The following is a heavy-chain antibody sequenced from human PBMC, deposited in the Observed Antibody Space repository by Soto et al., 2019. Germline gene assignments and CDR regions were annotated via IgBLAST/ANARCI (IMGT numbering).Heavy chain of an antibody. Sequence: GGSLRLSCAASGFTFSSYGMHWVRQAPGKGLEWVAVISYDGSNKYYADSVKGRFTISRDNSKNTLYLQMNSLRAEDTAVYYCAKDLITMVRGSQKRRVDGMDVWGQGTTVTVSS. D-gene: IGHD3-10*01. J-gene: IGHJ6*02. CDR2: ISYDGSNK. CDR3: AKDLITMVRGSQKRRVDGMDV. V-gene: IGHV3-30*18. CDR1: GFTFSSYG.